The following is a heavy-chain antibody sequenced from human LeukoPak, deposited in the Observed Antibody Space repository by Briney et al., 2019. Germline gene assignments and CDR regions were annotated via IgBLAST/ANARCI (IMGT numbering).Heavy chain of an antibody. J-gene: IGHJ5*02. CDR2: IHYSGYT. V-gene: IGHV4-59*01. D-gene: IGHD6-19*01. Sequence: SETLSLTCTVSGGSISPYYWGWIRQPPGKGLEWIGYIHYSGYTNYNPSLKSRVTISVDTSKNQFSLKLSSVTAADTAVYYCASSKTNGDSSGWYAWFDPWGQGTLVTVSS. CDR3: ASSKTNGDSSGWYAWFDP. CDR1: GGSISPYY.